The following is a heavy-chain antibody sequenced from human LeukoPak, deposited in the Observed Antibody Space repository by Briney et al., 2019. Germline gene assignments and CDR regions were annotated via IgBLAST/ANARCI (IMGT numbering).Heavy chain of an antibody. CDR1: GGSISSGGYY. CDR2: IYYSGST. J-gene: IGHJ4*02. D-gene: IGHD4-17*01. CDR3: AKGSSTVTTLAGYFDY. V-gene: IGHV4-31*03. Sequence: SETLSLTCTVSGGSISSGGYYWSWIRQHPGKGLEWIGYIYYSGSTYYNPSLKSRLTISVDTSKNQFSLKLRSVTAADTAVYYCAKGSSTVTTLAGYFDYWGQGTLVTVSS.